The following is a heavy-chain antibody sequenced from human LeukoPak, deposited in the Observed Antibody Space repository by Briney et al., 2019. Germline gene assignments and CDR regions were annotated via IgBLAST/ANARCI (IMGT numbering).Heavy chain of an antibody. Sequence: SETLSLTCTVSGYSISSGYYWGWIRQPPGKGLEWIGSIYHSGSTYYNPSLKSRVTISVDTSKNQFSLKLSSVTAADTAVYYCAGHPYSSSWYDWGWFDPWGQGTLVTVSS. D-gene: IGHD6-13*01. CDR1: GYSISSGYY. J-gene: IGHJ5*02. V-gene: IGHV4-38-2*02. CDR2: IYHSGST. CDR3: AGHPYSSSWYDWGWFDP.